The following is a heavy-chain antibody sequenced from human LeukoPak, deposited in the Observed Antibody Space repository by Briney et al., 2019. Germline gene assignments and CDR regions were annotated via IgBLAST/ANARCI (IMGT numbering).Heavy chain of an antibody. V-gene: IGHV3-74*01. Sequence: GGSLRLSCAASGFTFSSYWMHWVRQAPGKGLVWVSRINSDGGGTTYADSVKGRFTISRDNAKNTLYLQMNSLRAEDTAVYYCARGRYPRKEKVGATSASDYWGQGTLVTVSS. J-gene: IGHJ4*02. CDR2: INSDGGGT. D-gene: IGHD1-26*01. CDR3: ARGRYPRKEKVGATSASDY. CDR1: GFTFSSYW.